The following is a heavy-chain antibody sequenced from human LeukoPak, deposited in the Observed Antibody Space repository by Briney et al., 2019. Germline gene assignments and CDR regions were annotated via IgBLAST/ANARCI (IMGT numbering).Heavy chain of an antibody. Sequence: ASVKVSCKASGGTFSSYTISWVRQAPGQGLEWMGWISAYNGNTNYAQKLQGRVTMTTDTSTSTAYMELRSLRSDDTAVYYCARDRRGSSGWSLDYWGQGTLVTVSS. CDR2: ISAYNGNT. V-gene: IGHV1-18*01. CDR3: ARDRRGSSGWSLDY. CDR1: GGTFSSYT. J-gene: IGHJ4*02. D-gene: IGHD6-19*01.